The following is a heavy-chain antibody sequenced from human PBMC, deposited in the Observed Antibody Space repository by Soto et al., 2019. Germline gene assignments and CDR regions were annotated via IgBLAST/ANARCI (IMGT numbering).Heavy chain of an antibody. CDR1: GYTFSSYA. CDR3: ARGGPPIDY. V-gene: IGHV1-3*05. Sequence: QVQLVQSGAEEKKPGASVKVSCKASGYTFSSYAMHWVRQAPGQRLEWMGWINAGNGNTKYSQKFQGRVTITRDTSASTADMELSSLRSEDTAVYYCARGGPPIDYWGQGTLVTVFS. CDR2: INAGNGNT. J-gene: IGHJ4*02. D-gene: IGHD3-10*01.